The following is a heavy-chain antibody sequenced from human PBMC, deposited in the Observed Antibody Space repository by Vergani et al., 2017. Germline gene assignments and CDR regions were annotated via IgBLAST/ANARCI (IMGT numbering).Heavy chain of an antibody. CDR3: ATVTMVRGGKD. V-gene: IGHV4-30-4*08. D-gene: IGHD3-10*01. CDR2: IYYSGNN. Sequence: QVQLQESGPGLVKPSQTLSLTCTVSGGSISSGDYYWSWHRQPPGKGLEWIGYIYYSGNNYYNPSLKSRVTISVDTSKNQFPLKLSSVTAADTAVYYCATVTMVRGGKDWGQGTLVTVSA. J-gene: IGHJ4*02. CDR1: GGSISSGDYY.